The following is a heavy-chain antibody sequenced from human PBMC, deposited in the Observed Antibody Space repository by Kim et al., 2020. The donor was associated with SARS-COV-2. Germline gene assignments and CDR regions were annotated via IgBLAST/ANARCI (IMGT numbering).Heavy chain of an antibody. V-gene: IGHV3-9*01. D-gene: IGHD6-13*01. Sequence: GGSLRLSCAASGFTFGDYAMHWVRQAPGKCLEWVSGISWNSGSIGYADSVKGRFTISRDNAKNSLYLQMNSLRAEDTALYYCAKDMWMGSSSLDVWGKGTTVTVSS. CDR2: ISWNSGSI. CDR1: GFTFGDYA. CDR3: AKDMWMGSSSLDV. J-gene: IGHJ6*04.